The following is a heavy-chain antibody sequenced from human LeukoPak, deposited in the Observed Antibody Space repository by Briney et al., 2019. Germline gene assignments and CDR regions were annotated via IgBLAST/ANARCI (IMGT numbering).Heavy chain of an antibody. V-gene: IGHV4-61*01. CDR3: ARDQVAGEYGMDV. J-gene: IGHJ6*02. CDR2: IYYSGST. CDR1: GGSVSSGSYY. D-gene: IGHD1-14*01. Sequence: SETLSLTCTLSGGSVSSGSYYWSWIRQPPGKGLEWIGYIYYSGSTNYNPSLKSRVTISVDTSKNQFSLKLSSVTAADTAVYYCARDQVAGEYGMDVWGQGTTVTVSS.